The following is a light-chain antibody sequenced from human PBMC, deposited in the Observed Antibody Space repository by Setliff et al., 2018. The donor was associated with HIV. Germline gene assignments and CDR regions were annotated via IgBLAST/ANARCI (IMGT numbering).Light chain of an antibody. CDR2: YGS. CDR1: NIGSKS. J-gene: IGLJ2*01. CDR3: SSCSTSSTLV. Sequence: SYALTQPPSVSVAPGKTARITCGGNNIGSKSVHWYQQKPGQAPVLVIYYGSDRPSGVPDRFSGSKSGNTASLTISGLQAEDEADYYCSSCSTSSTLVFGGGTKVTVL. V-gene: IGLV3-21*01.